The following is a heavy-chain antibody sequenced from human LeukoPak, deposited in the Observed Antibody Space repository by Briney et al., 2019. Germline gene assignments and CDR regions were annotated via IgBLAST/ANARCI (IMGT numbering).Heavy chain of an antibody. J-gene: IGHJ4*02. D-gene: IGHD4-17*01. Sequence: SETLSLTCTVSGGPINSYYRSWIRQPAGKGLEWIGRIYTSVSTNYNPSLKSRVTMSVDTSKNQFSLKLSSVTAADTAVYYCARDLLHDYADSTGYWGQGTLVTVSS. CDR2: IYTSVST. CDR1: GGPINSYY. CDR3: ARDLLHDYADSTGY. V-gene: IGHV4-4*07.